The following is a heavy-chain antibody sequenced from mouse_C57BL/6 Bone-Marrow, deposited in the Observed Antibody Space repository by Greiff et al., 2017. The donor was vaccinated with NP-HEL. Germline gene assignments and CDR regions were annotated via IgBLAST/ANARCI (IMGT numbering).Heavy chain of an antibody. Sequence: EVKLVESGPGLVKPSQSLSLTCSVPGYSITSGYYWNWIRQFPGNKLEWMGYISYDGSNNYNPSLKNRISITRDTSKNQFFLKLNAVTTEDTATYYCAWGSNYVGYFDYWGQGTTLTVSS. CDR2: ISYDGSN. CDR3: AWGSNYVGYFDY. V-gene: IGHV3-6*01. D-gene: IGHD2-5*01. J-gene: IGHJ2*01. CDR1: GYSITSGYY.